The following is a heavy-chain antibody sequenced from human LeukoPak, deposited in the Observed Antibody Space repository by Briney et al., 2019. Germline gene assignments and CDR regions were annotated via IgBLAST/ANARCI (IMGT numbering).Heavy chain of an antibody. J-gene: IGHJ4*02. V-gene: IGHV4-34*01. CDR1: GGSFSGYY. Sequence: SETLSLTCTVYGGSFSGYYWSWIRQPPGKGLEWIGEINHSGSTNYNPSLKSRVTISVDTSKNQFSLKLSSVTAADTAVYYCARAWYYYDSSGYYPFDYWGQGTLVTVSS. D-gene: IGHD3-22*01. CDR2: INHSGST. CDR3: ARAWYYYDSSGYYPFDY.